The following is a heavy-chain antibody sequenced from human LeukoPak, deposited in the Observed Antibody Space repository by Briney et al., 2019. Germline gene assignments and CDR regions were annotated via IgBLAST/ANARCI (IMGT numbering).Heavy chain of an antibody. V-gene: IGHV1-69*13. D-gene: IGHD3-10*01. Sequence: SVKVSCKASGGTFSSYAISWVRQAPGQGLEWMGGIIPIFGTANYAQKFQGRVTITADESTSTAYMELSSLRSEDTAVYSCPRDSGSWSYVDYWGQGTLVTVSS. J-gene: IGHJ4*02. CDR3: PRDSGSWSYVDY. CDR1: GGTFSSYA. CDR2: IIPIFGTA.